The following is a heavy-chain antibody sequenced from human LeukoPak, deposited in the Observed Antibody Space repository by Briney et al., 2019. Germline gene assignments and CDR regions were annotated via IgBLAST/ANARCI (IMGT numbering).Heavy chain of an antibody. Sequence: QSGGSLRLSCAASGFTFSDYVMNWVRQAPGKGLEWVSAISGGGGSTYYADSVKGRFTISRDNSKNTLYLQMNSLRADDTAVYYCAKTKKVRDPDYWGRGTLVTVSS. CDR1: GFTFSDYV. V-gene: IGHV3-23*01. CDR3: AKTKKVRDPDY. J-gene: IGHJ4*02. CDR2: ISGGGGST.